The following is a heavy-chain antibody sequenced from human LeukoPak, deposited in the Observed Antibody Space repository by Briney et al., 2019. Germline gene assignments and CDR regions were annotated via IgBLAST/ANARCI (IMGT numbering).Heavy chain of an antibody. CDR3: AKGSYYDSSGYYYGGYYFDY. CDR2: ISWNSGSI. V-gene: IGHV3-9*01. Sequence: SGGSLGLSCAASGFTFDDYAMHWVRQAPGKGLEWVSGISWNSGSIGYADSVKGRFTISRDNAKNSLYLQMNSLRAEDTAVYYCAKGSYYDSSGYYYGGYYFDYWGQGTLVTVSS. D-gene: IGHD3-22*01. J-gene: IGHJ4*02. CDR1: GFTFDDYA.